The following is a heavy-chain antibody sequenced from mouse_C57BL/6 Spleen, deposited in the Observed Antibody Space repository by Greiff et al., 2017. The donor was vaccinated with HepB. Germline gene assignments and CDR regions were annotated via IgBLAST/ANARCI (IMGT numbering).Heavy chain of an antibody. Sequence: VQLQQSGPELVKPGASVKISCKASGYAFSSSWMNWVKQRPGKGLEWIGRIYPGDGDTNYNGKFKGKATLTADKSSSTAYMQLSSLTSEDSAVYFCAREDYYSNYGWYFDVWGTGTTVTVSS. D-gene: IGHD2-5*01. CDR3: AREDYYSNYGWYFDV. J-gene: IGHJ1*03. CDR1: GYAFSSSW. CDR2: IYPGDGDT. V-gene: IGHV1-82*01.